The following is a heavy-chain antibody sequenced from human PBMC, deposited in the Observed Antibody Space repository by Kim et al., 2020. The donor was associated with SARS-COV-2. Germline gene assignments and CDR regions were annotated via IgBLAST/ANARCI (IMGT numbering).Heavy chain of an antibody. D-gene: IGHD3-16*01. J-gene: IGHJ6*02. Sequence: GGSLRLSCAASGFPFSTYWMYWVRQAPGKGLEWLVNIKYDGSDKYYVDSVKGRFTVSRDNAKNSLYLHMTNLRAEDTAVYYCARDRLGRYALDACVQGT. CDR3: ARDRLGRYALDA. CDR2: IKYDGSDK. V-gene: IGHV3-7*01. CDR1: GFPFSTYW.